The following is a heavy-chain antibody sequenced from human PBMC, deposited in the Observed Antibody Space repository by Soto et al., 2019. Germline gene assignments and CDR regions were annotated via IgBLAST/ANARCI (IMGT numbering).Heavy chain of an antibody. Sequence: ASVKVSCKASGYIFTAYSMHWVRQAPGQGLEWLGWINPNSGDTIYAQKFQDRVTMTCDTSVSTAYLELSSLSSDDTALYYCAREASAVVSLDYWGQRTLVTVCS. CDR1: GYIFTAYS. D-gene: IGHD2-15*01. J-gene: IGHJ4*02. V-gene: IGHV1-2*02. CDR3: AREASAVVSLDY. CDR2: INPNSGDT.